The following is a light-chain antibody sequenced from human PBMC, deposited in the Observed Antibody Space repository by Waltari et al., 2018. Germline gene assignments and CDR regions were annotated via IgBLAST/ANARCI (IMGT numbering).Light chain of an antibody. CDR1: SFNIGSNP. Sequence: QSVLTQPPSASGTPGQRVAIACSGCSFNIGSNPVNWYQQLPRTAPKLLIYNNNQRPSGVPDRFSGSKSGTSASLAISGLQSEDESDYYCAVWDDSLNGVVFGGGTKLTVL. CDR3: AVWDDSLNGVV. CDR2: NNN. V-gene: IGLV1-44*01. J-gene: IGLJ2*01.